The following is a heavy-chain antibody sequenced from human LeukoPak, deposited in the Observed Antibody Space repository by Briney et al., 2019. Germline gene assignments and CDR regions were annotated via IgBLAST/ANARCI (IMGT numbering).Heavy chain of an antibody. Sequence: SXXVACKASGYTFTSYYMHWVRQAPGQGLEWMGIINPSGGSTSYAQKFQGRVTMTRDTSTSTVYMELSSLRSEYTAVYYCARAGVLLWFGESHDAFDIWGQGTMVTVSS. V-gene: IGHV1-46*01. J-gene: IGHJ3*02. CDR1: GYTFTSYY. CDR2: INPSGGST. D-gene: IGHD3-10*01. CDR3: ARAGVLLWFGESHDAFDI.